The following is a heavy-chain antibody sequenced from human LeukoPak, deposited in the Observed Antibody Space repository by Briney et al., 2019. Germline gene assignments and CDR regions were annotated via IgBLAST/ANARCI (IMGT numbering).Heavy chain of an antibody. CDR1: GFTFSSCS. CDR2: ISSSSSYI. Sequence: GGSLRLSCAASGFTFSSCSMNWVRQAPGKGLEWVSSISSSSSYIYYADSVKGRFTISRDNAKNSLYLQMKTLRAEDTAAYYCARDGYCTNGVCYGWFDPWGQGTLVTVSS. J-gene: IGHJ5*02. D-gene: IGHD2-8*01. V-gene: IGHV3-21*01. CDR3: ARDGYCTNGVCYGWFDP.